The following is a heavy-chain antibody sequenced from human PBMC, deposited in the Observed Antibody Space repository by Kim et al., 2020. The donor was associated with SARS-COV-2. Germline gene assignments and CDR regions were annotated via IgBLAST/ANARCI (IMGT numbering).Heavy chain of an antibody. CDR2: IYYSGST. CDR1: GGSISSSSYY. Sequence: ETLSLTCTVSGGSISSSSYYWGWIRQPPGKGLEWIGSIYYSGSTYYNPSLKSRVTISVDTSKNQFSLKLSSVTAADTAVYYCASAGDYGDYVSYYYYYGMDVWGQGTTVTVSS. V-gene: IGHV4-39*01. CDR3: ASAGDYGDYVSYYYYYGMDV. J-gene: IGHJ6*02. D-gene: IGHD4-17*01.